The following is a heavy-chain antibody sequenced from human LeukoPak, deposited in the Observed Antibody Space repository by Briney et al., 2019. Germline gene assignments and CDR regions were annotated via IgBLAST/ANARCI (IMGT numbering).Heavy chain of an antibody. CDR2: ISSSSSYT. Sequence: PGGSLRLSCAASGFTFSDYYMSWIRQAPGKGLEWVSYISSSSSYTNYADSVKGRFTISRDNAKNSLYLQMNSLRAEDTAVYYCARGGGYSYGHLNFDYWGQGTQVTVSS. D-gene: IGHD5-18*01. V-gene: IGHV3-11*06. CDR1: GFTFSDYY. J-gene: IGHJ4*02. CDR3: ARGGGYSYGHLNFDY.